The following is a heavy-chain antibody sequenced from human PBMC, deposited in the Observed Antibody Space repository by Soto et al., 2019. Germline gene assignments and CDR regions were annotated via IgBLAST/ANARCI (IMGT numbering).Heavy chain of an antibody. CDR1: GFTFDDYG. CDR2: INWNGGST. Sequence: EVQLVESGGGVVRPGGSLRLSCAASGFTFDDYGMSWVRQAPGKGLEWVSGINWNGGSTGYADSVKGRFTISRDNAKNSLYLQMTSLRAEDTALYYCARTPTPPYGENYYYGMDVWGQGTTVTVSS. D-gene: IGHD3-16*01. V-gene: IGHV3-20*04. J-gene: IGHJ6*02. CDR3: ARTPTPPYGENYYYGMDV.